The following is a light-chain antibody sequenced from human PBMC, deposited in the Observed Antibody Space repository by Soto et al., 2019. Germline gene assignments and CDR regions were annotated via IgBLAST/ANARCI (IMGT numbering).Light chain of an antibody. CDR3: LSYDSSLSRSKL. CDR2: GNS. Sequence: QSVLTQPPSVSWAPGQRVTISCTGSSSNIGAGYDVHWYQQLPGTAPKLLIYGNSNRPSGVPDRFSGSKSGTSASLAITGLQAEDEAHYYCLSYDSSLSRSKLFGGDTKLTVL. J-gene: IGLJ2*01. V-gene: IGLV1-40*01. CDR1: SSNIGAGYD.